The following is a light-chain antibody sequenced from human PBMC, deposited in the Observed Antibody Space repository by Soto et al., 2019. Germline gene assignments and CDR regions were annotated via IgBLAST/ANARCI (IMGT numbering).Light chain of an antibody. CDR2: DAS. CDR1: QSVINN. Sequence: DIEMTQSPATLSVSPGERATLSCRASQSVINNLAWYQQKPGQAPRLLIYDASTRDTGIPARFSGSGSGTEFTLTICSLESEDFAVYYCQQYNNWPQAFGQGTKVDIK. V-gene: IGKV3-15*01. CDR3: QQYNNWPQA. J-gene: IGKJ1*01.